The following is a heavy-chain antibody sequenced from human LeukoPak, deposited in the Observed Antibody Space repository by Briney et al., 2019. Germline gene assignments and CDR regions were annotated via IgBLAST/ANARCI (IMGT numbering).Heavy chain of an antibody. CDR3: ARLATNRSGGSCYEVTYYFDY. CDR1: GGTFSSYA. D-gene: IGHD2-15*01. Sequence: GASVKVSCKASGGTFSSYAISWVRQAPGQGLEWMGGIIPIFGTANYAQKFQGRVTITADESTSTAYMELSSLRSEDTAVYYCARLATNRSGGSCYEVTYYFDYWGQGTLVTVSS. CDR2: IIPIFGTA. V-gene: IGHV1-69*13. J-gene: IGHJ4*02.